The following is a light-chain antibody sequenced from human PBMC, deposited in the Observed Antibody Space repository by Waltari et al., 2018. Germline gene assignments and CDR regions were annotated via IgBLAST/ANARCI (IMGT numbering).Light chain of an antibody. Sequence: EIVLTQSPGTLSLSPGERATLSCRASQSVSSPYLAWYQQKPGQAPRVIIYATSTKATGVPNRFSGSGSGTEFTLTVSRLEPEDFAVYYCHQYGNLPWTFGQGTKVELK. CDR2: ATS. CDR3: HQYGNLPWT. V-gene: IGKV3-20*01. J-gene: IGKJ1*01. CDR1: QSVSSPY.